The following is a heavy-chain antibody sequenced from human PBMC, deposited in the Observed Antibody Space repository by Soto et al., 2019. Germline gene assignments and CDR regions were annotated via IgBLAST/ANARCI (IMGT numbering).Heavy chain of an antibody. Sequence: GGSLRLSCAASGFTFSSYAMSWVRQAPGKGLEWVSAISGSGGSTYYADSVKGRFTISRDNSKNTLYLQMNSLRAEDTAVYYCAKVASGSSYGPYYFDYWGQGTQVTVSS. CDR2: ISGSGGST. V-gene: IGHV3-23*01. CDR3: AKVASGSSYGPYYFDY. J-gene: IGHJ4*02. CDR1: GFTFSSYA. D-gene: IGHD1-26*01.